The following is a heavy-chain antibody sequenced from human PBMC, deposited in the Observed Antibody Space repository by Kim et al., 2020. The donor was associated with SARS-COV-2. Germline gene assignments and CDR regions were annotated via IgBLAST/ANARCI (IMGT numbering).Heavy chain of an antibody. CDR1: GYTFTSYG. J-gene: IGHJ5*02. V-gene: IGHV1-18*01. Sequence: ASVKVSCKASGYTFTSYGISWVRQAPGQGLEWMGWISAYNGNTNYAQKLQGRVTMTTDTSTSTAYMELRSLSSDDTAVYYCARALVVRGKGWFDPWGQGTLVTVSS. CDR2: ISAYNGNT. D-gene: IGHD3-10*01. CDR3: ARALVVRGKGWFDP.